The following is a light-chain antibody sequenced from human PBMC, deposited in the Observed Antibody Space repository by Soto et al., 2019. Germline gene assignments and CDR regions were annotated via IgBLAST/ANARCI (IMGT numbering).Light chain of an antibody. CDR2: END. V-gene: IGLV1-51*02. Sequence: QSVLTPPPSVSAAPGQKVTISCSGSSSNIGNNYVSWYQQLPGTAPKLLIYENDKRPSGIPDRFSGSKSGTSATLGITGLQTGDEADYYCGTWDSSLSAYVFATGTKVTVL. CDR1: SSNIGNNY. CDR3: GTWDSSLSAYV. J-gene: IGLJ1*01.